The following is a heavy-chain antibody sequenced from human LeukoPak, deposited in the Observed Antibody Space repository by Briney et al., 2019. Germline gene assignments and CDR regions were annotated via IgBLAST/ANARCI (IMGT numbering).Heavy chain of an antibody. CDR2: IYSTGNT. J-gene: IGHJ4*02. CDR3: ARATVGATGGIFFDY. V-gene: IGHV4-4*07. D-gene: IGHD1-26*01. Sequence: SETLSLTCTVSGGSISSYYWSWIRQPAGKGLEWIGRIYSTGNTNYNPSLKSRVTMSVGTSKNQFSLKLTSVTAADTAVYYCARATVGATGGIFFDYWGQGTLVTVSS. CDR1: GGSISSYY.